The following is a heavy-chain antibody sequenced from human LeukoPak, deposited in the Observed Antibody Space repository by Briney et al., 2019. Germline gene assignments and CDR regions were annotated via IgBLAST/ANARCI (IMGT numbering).Heavy chain of an antibody. CDR2: IIPILGIA. CDR3: ARRGYSGYDWDYYYYYGMDV. Sequence: SVKVSCKASGGTFSSYAISWVRQAPGQGLEWMGRIIPILGIANYAQKFQGRVTITADKSTSTAYMELSSLRSEDTAVYYCARRGYSGYDWDYYYYYGMDVWGQGTTVTVSS. CDR1: GGTFSSYA. V-gene: IGHV1-69*04. D-gene: IGHD5-12*01. J-gene: IGHJ6*02.